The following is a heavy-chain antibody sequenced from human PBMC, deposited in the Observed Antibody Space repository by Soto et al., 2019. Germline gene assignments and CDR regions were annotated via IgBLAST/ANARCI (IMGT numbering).Heavy chain of an antibody. D-gene: IGHD1-7*01. CDR2: ISGSGATI. CDR3: VKIRKNYRAEYFQD. CDR1: GFDFSDYY. J-gene: IGHJ1*01. Sequence: GSLRLSCAVSGFDFSDYYMSWIRQAPGKGLEWLSYISGSGATIYYADSVKGRFTIFRDNVDDSLSLHMNNLRGDDTAIYYCVKIRKNYRAEYFQDWGQGTLVTVSS. V-gene: IGHV3-11*01.